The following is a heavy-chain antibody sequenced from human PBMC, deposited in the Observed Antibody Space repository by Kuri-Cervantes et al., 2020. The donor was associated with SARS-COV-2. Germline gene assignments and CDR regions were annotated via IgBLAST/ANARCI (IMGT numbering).Heavy chain of an antibody. CDR2: ISSSSSYI. CDR1: GFTFSSYS. D-gene: IGHD3-3*01. CDR3: ARDLWGGLEWLSEVDY. J-gene: IGHJ4*02. Sequence: GGSLRLSCAASGFTFSSYSMNWVRQAPGKGLEWVSSISSSSSYIYYADSVKGRFTISRDNAKNSLYLQMNSLRAEDTAVYYCARDLWGGLEWLSEVDYWGQGTLVTVSS. V-gene: IGHV3-21*01.